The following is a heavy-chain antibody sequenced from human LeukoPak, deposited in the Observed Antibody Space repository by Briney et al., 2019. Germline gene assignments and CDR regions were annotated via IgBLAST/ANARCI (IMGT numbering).Heavy chain of an antibody. Sequence: GGSLRLSCAASGFPFTDAWMSWVRQAPGKGLEWVAFIRYDGSNKYYADFVKGRFTISRDNSKNTLYLQMNSLRAEDTAVYYCAKAGYSSGWLPDYWGQGTLVTVSS. CDR2: IRYDGSNK. V-gene: IGHV3-30*02. J-gene: IGHJ4*02. CDR3: AKAGYSSGWLPDY. CDR1: GFPFTDAW. D-gene: IGHD6-19*01.